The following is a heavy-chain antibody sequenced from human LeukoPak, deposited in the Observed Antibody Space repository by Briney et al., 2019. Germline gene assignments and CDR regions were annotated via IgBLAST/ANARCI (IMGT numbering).Heavy chain of an antibody. CDR1: GFTFSSYG. Sequence: PGRSLRLSCAASGFTFSSYGMHWVRQAPGKGLVWVTGISYDGSNKYYADSVKGRFTISRVNSKNTLYLQMNSLRAEDTAVYYCAIDRGMTSDYYYYGMDVWGQGTTVTVSS. J-gene: IGHJ6*02. V-gene: IGHV3-30*03. D-gene: IGHD1-20*01. CDR2: ISYDGSNK. CDR3: AIDRGMTSDYYYYGMDV.